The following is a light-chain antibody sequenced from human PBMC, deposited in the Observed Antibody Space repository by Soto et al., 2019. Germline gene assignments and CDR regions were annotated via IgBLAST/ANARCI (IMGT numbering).Light chain of an antibody. CDR3: SSYTTSSSYV. Sequence: QSVLTQPASVSASPGQSITISCTGTSSDIGTYNYVSWFQQYPGKAPKLMLYEVNNRPSGVSDRFSGSKSGNTASLTISGLQAEDEADYYCSSYTTSSSYVFGTGTKVTVL. V-gene: IGLV2-14*01. CDR1: SSDIGTYNY. J-gene: IGLJ1*01. CDR2: EVN.